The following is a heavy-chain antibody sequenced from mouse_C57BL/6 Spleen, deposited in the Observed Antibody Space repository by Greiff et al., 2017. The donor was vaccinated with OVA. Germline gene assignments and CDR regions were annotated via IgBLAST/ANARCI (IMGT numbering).Heavy chain of an antibody. CDR1: GYSITSGYY. J-gene: IGHJ3*01. CDR2: ISYDGSN. V-gene: IGHV3-6*01. D-gene: IGHD2-5*01. CDR3: ARGHSNFAY. Sequence: VQLQQSGPGLVKPSQSLSLTCSVTGYSITSGYYWNWIRQFPGNKLEWMGYISYDGSNNYNPSLKNRISITRDTSKNQFFLKLNSVTTEDTATYYCARGHSNFAYWGQGTLVTVSA.